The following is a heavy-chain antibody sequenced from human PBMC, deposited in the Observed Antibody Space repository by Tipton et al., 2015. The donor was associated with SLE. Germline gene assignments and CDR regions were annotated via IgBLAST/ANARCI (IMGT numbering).Heavy chain of an antibody. CDR1: GFTFSDYY. CDR2: TRKAVNGYTT. CDR3: AREVGLSNGWELDS. Sequence: SLRLSCVASGFTFSDYYMDWVRQAPGKGLEWVDHTRKAVNGYTTQYAASVQGRFTISRDDSNSLTYLQMNSLRAEDTALYYCAREVGLSNGWELDSWGQGTQVTVSS. J-gene: IGHJ4*02. D-gene: IGHD6-19*01. V-gene: IGHV3-72*01.